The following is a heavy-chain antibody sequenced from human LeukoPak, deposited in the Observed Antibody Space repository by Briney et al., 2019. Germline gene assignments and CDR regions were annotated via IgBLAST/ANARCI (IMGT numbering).Heavy chain of an antibody. J-gene: IGHJ6*03. D-gene: IGHD3-3*01. Sequence: GGSLRLSCAASGFTFVTYSMNWVRQAPGKGLEWLAYISGTGTNIHYADSVKGRFTISRNTAKKSMFLQMNNPRVDDTAHYYCARVAYDFLFVYPKSGAYMNIWGHGTTVIVSS. CDR2: ISGTGTNI. CDR3: ARVAYDFLFVYPKSGAYMNI. CDR1: GFTFVTYS. V-gene: IGHV3-48*04.